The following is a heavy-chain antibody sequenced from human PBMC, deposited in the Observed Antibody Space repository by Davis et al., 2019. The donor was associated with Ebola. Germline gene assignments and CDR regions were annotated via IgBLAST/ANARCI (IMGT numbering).Heavy chain of an antibody. CDR1: GGSFSGYY. CDR2: INHSGST. Sequence: SETLSLTCAVYGGSFSGYYWSWIRQPPGKGLEWIGEINHSGSTNYNPSLKSRVTISVDTSKNQFSLKLSSVTAADTAVYYCARSMYSSDWYIDTWGQGTLVTVSS. D-gene: IGHD6-19*01. CDR3: ARSMYSSDWYIDT. V-gene: IGHV4-34*01. J-gene: IGHJ4*02.